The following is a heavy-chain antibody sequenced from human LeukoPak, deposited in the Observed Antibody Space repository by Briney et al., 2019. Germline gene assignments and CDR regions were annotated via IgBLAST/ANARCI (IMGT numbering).Heavy chain of an antibody. CDR2: IYYSGST. CDR1: GVSISSGGYY. J-gene: IGHJ3*02. Sequence: PSETLSLTCTVSGVSISSGGYYWSWIRQHPGKGLEWIVYIYYSGSTYYNPSLKSRATISVDTSKNQFSLKLSSVTAADTAVYYCARGSPNCSGGSCYVSDAFDIWGQGTMVTVSS. CDR3: ARGSPNCSGGSCYVSDAFDI. V-gene: IGHV4-31*03. D-gene: IGHD2-15*01.